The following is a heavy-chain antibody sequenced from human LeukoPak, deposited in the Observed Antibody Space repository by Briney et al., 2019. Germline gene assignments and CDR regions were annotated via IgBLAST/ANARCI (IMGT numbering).Heavy chain of an antibody. V-gene: IGHV1-8*03. J-gene: IGHJ4*02. CDR2: MNPNSGNT. D-gene: IGHD2-2*01. Sequence: ASVKVSSKASGYTFTSYDINWVRQATGQGLEWMGWMNPNSGNTGYAQKFQGRVTITRNTSISTAYMELSSLRSEDTAVYYCARARRYCSSTSCYSDFHYWGQGTLVTVSS. CDR3: ARARRYCSSTSCYSDFHY. CDR1: GYTFTSYD.